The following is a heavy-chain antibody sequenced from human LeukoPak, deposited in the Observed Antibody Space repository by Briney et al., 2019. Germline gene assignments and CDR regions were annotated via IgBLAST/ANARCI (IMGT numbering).Heavy chain of an antibody. CDR1: GYTLTELS. V-gene: IGHV1-24*01. D-gene: IGHD3-16*02. CDR3: ATDSTSADYDYVWGSYRHRKQYYYYMDV. CDR2: FDPEDGET. Sequence: ASVKVSCKVSGYTLTELSMHWVRQAPGKGLEWMGGFDPEDGETIYAQKFQGRVTMTEDTSTDTAYMELSSLRSEDTAVYYCATDSTSADYDYVWGSYRHRKQYYYYMDVWGKGTTVTISS. J-gene: IGHJ6*03.